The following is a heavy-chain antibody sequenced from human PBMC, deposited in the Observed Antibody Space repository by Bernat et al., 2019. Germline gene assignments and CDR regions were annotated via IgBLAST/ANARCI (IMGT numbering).Heavy chain of an antibody. Sequence: QVQLVESGGGVVQPGRSLRLSCAASGFTFSSYGMHWVRQAPGKGLEWVAVISYDGSNKYYADSVKGRFTISRDNYKNTLYLQMNSLRAEDTAVYYCARGTSTSAPYMDVWGKGTTVTVSS. J-gene: IGHJ6*03. V-gene: IGHV3-30*03. CDR1: GFTFSSYG. CDR2: ISYDGSNK. CDR3: ARGTSTSAPYMDV.